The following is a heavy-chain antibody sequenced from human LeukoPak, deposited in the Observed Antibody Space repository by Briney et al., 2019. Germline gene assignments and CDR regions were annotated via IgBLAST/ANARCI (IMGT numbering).Heavy chain of an antibody. CDR1: GGSISSSSYY. CDR2: IYYSGST. CDR3: ARRGGYSGYGPFDY. V-gene: IGHV4-39*01. D-gene: IGHD5-12*01. J-gene: IGHJ4*01. Sequence: ASETLSLTCTVSGGSISSSSYYGGWIRQPPGKGLEWIGSIYYSGSTYYNPSLKSRVTISVDTSKNQFSLKLSSVTAADTAVYYCARRGGYSGYGPFDYWGQGTLVTVSS.